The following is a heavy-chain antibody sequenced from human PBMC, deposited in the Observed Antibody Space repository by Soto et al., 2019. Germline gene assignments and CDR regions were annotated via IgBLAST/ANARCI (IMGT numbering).Heavy chain of an antibody. D-gene: IGHD5-18*01. CDR3: AGGGGYSYGYHYYGMDV. J-gene: IGHJ6*02. CDR2: IIPIFGTA. V-gene: IGHV1-69*01. Sequence: QVQLVQSGAEVKKPGSSVKVSCKASGGTFSSYAISWVRQAPGQGLEWMGGIIPIFGTANYAQKFQGRVTITADESTSTGYMGVSRLRSEDTAVYYCAGGGGYSYGYHYYGMDVWGQGTTVTVSS. CDR1: GGTFSSYA.